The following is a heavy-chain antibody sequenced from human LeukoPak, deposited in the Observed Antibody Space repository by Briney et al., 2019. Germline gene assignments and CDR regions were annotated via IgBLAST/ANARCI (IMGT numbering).Heavy chain of an antibody. CDR2: IYYSGST. J-gene: IGHJ6*03. CDR1: GGSISSSSYY. V-gene: IGHV4-39*07. D-gene: IGHD3-22*01. CDR3: ARGIKGDSSGYYRLYYYYYMDV. Sequence: PSETLSLTCTVSGGSISSSSYYWGWIRQPPGKGLEWIGSIYYSGSTHYNSSLKSRVTISVDTSKNQFSLKLSSVTAADTAVYYCARGIKGDSSGYYRLYYYYYMDVWGKGTTVTVSS.